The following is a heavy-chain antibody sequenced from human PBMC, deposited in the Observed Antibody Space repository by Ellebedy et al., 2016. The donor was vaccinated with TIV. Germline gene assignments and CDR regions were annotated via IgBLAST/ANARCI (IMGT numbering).Heavy chain of an antibody. J-gene: IGHJ3*02. D-gene: IGHD2-15*01. V-gene: IGHV2-70*11. CDR2: LDWDGDK. Sequence: SGPTLVKPTQTLTLTCTFSGFSLSPSGMCVSWIRQPPGKALEWLARLDWDGDKYYNTSLQTRLAISTDTSENQVVLIMTNVDPVDTATYYGARSTRGDNIGCYDAFDMWGQGTMVTVSS. CDR3: ARSTRGDNIGCYDAFDM. CDR1: GFSLSPSGMC.